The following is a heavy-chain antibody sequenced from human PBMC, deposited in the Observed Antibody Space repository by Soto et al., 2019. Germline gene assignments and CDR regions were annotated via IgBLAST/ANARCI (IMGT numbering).Heavy chain of an antibody. J-gene: IGHJ4*02. CDR1: GFTFSRYA. D-gene: IGHD3-22*01. Sequence: QVQLVESGGGVVQPGKSLRLSCAASGFTFSRYAMHWVRQAPGKGLEWVAVIWYDGNNKYYADSVKGRFTISRDNSKNTLYLQMNSLGVEDTAVYYCAQDSSGYYWGQGTLVTVSS. V-gene: IGHV3-33*06. CDR2: IWYDGNNK. CDR3: AQDSSGYY.